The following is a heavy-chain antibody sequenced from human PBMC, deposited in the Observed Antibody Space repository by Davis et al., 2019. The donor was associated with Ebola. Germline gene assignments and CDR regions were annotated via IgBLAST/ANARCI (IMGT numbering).Heavy chain of an antibody. CDR3: ARGRRWLTGYYFDY. D-gene: IGHD6-19*01. CDR1: GGSISSSSYY. J-gene: IGHJ4*02. CDR2: IYYSGST. V-gene: IGHV4-39*07. Sequence: SETLPLTCTVSGGSISSSSYYWGWIRQPPGKGLEWIGSIYYSGSTYYNPSLKSRVTISVDTSKNQFSLKLSSVTAADTAVYYCARGRRWLTGYYFDYWGQGTLVTVSS.